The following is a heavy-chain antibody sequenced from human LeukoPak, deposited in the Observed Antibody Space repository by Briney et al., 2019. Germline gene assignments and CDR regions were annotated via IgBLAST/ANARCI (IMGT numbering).Heavy chain of an antibody. CDR2: INHSGST. J-gene: IGHJ6*03. CDR3: ASHSSGYYYYYYYYMDV. Sequence: SETLSLTCAVYGGSFSGYYWSWIRQPPGKGLEWSGEINHSGSTNYNPSLKSRVTISVDTSKNQFSLKLSSVTAADTAVYYCASHSSGYYYYYYYYMDVWGKGTTVTVSS. D-gene: IGHD3-22*01. CDR1: GGSFSGYY. V-gene: IGHV4-34*01.